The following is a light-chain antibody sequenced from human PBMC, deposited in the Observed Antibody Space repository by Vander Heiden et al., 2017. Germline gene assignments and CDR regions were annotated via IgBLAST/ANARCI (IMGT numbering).Light chain of an antibody. J-gene: IGLJ2*01. CDR3: NSRDSSGNHPHVV. CDR1: SLRSYY. CDR2: GKN. Sequence: SSELTQAPAVSVALGQTVRITCQGDSLRSYYESWYQQKPGQAPVLVIYGKNNRPSGIPDRFSGSSSGNTASLTITGAQAEDEADYYCNSRDSSGNHPHVVFGGGTKLTVL. V-gene: IGLV3-19*01.